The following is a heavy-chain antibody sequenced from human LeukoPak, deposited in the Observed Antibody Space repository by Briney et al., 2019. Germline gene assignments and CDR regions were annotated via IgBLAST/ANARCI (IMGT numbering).Heavy chain of an antibody. CDR3: ASTPWGD. CDR2: IYHSGST. Sequence: PSETLSFTSAVSGYSIGTVYYLGWIPQPPGKGLEWIGSIYHSGSTYYNPSLKSRVTISVDTSKTQFSLKLSSVTAADAAVYYCASTPWGDWGQGTLVTVSS. V-gene: IGHV4-38-2*01. J-gene: IGHJ4*02. D-gene: IGHD3-16*01. CDR1: GYSIGTVYY.